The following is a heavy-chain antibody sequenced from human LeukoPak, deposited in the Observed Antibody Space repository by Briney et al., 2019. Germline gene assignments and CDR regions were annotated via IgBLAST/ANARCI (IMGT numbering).Heavy chain of an antibody. J-gene: IGHJ4*02. CDR3: ARRGDAFNFDY. V-gene: IGHV5-51*01. CDR1: GYSFPNYW. D-gene: IGHD5-24*01. Sequence: GESLKISCKGSGYSFPNYWIAWVRQMPGKGLEWMGIVYPADSDTRYSPSFQVQVTISADKSISTAYLQWSSLKASDTAIYYCARRGDAFNFDYWGQGTLVSVSS. CDR2: VYPADSDT.